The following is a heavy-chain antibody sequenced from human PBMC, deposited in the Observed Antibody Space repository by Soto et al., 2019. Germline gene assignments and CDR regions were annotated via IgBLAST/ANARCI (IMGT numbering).Heavy chain of an antibody. Sequence: PGGSLRLSCVGSGFTFSNYGMHWVRQPPGKGLEWVALISDDGDKRYYADSVRGRLIISRDNSKDTLYLQMNSLGPDDTAVYFCAKARVRIVGANSFDYCGQGTTVTVYS. D-gene: IGHD1-26*01. CDR3: AKARVRIVGANSFDY. J-gene: IGHJ4*02. V-gene: IGHV3-30*18. CDR2: ISDDGDKR. CDR1: GFTFSNYG.